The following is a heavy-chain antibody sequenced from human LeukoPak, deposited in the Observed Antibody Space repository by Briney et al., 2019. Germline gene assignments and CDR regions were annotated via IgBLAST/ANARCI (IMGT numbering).Heavy chain of an antibody. CDR1: GSTVNSNF. CDR2: TFSGGST. CDR3: ASGNSGDFYADY. J-gene: IGHJ4*02. D-gene: IGHD3-22*01. V-gene: IGHV3-53*01. Sequence: GGSLRLSCAASGSTVNSNFMNWVRQAPGKGLEWVSVTFSGGSTYYADSVKGRFTISRDNSKNTLYLQMNSLRAEDTAVYYCASGNSGDFYADYWGQGALVTVSS.